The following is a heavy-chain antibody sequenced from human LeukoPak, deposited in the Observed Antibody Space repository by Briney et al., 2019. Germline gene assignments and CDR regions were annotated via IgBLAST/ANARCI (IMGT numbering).Heavy chain of an antibody. CDR2: MNPNSGNT. J-gene: IGHJ4*02. D-gene: IGHD3-10*01. Sequence: ASVKVSCKASGYTFTGYYMHWVRQAPGQGLEWMGWMNPNSGNTGYAQKFQGRVTITRNTSISTAYMELSSLRSEDTAVYYCARGLGYYGSGSYYRALGYWGQGTLVTVSS. CDR1: GYTFTGYY. V-gene: IGHV1-8*03. CDR3: ARGLGYYGSGSYYRALGY.